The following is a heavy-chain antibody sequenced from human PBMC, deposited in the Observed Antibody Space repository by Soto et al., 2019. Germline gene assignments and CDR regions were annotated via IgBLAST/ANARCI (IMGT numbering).Heavy chain of an antibody. CDR1: GFTFSDYY. V-gene: IGHV3-11*01. CDR3: ARWAIDYGDYSGFDY. D-gene: IGHD4-17*01. J-gene: IGHJ4*02. Sequence: TGGSLRLSCAASGFTFSDYYMSWIRQAPGKGLEWVSYISSSGSTIYYADSVKGRFTISRDNAKNSLYLQMNSLRAEDTAVYYCARWAIDYGDYSGFDYWGQGTLVTVSS. CDR2: ISSSGSTI.